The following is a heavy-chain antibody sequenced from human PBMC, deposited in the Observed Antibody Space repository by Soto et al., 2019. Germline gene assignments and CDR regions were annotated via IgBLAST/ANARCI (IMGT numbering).Heavy chain of an antibody. J-gene: IGHJ6*02. Sequence: ASVKVSCKASGYTFTSYAMHWVRQAPGQRLEWMGWINAGNGNTKYSQKFQGRVTITRDTSASTAYMELSSLRSEDTAVYYCARSRIVGAISLRYYYYGMDVWGQGTTVTVSS. CDR1: GYTFTSYA. D-gene: IGHD1-26*01. V-gene: IGHV1-3*01. CDR3: ARSRIVGAISLRYYYYGMDV. CDR2: INAGNGNT.